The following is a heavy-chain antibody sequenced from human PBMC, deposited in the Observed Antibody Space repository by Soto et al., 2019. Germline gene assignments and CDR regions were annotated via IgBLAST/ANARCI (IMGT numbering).Heavy chain of an antibody. J-gene: IGHJ6*02. D-gene: IGHD5-12*01. CDR3: AKHSGYVHYYDMDV. Sequence: PGGSLRLSCAASGFTFDIYAMSWVRQAPGKGLEWVSTIIGSGGTPYYADSVKGRFTISRDNSKNTLYVQMNSLRADDTAEYYCAKHSGYVHYYDMDVWGQGTTVTVSS. CDR2: IIGSGGTP. CDR1: GFTFDIYA. V-gene: IGHV3-23*01.